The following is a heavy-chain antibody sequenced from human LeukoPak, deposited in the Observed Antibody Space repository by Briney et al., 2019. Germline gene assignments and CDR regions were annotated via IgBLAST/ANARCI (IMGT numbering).Heavy chain of an antibody. V-gene: IGHV4-59*01. CDR3: ARGRGYSGYVYEY. CDR1: GGSISSYY. CDR2: IYYSGST. D-gene: IGHD5-12*01. J-gene: IGHJ4*02. Sequence: SETLSLTCTVSGGSISSYYWSWIRQPPGKGLEWIGYIYYSGSTNYNPSLKRRVTISLDRSQSQFSLKLTSVTAADTAVYYCARGRGYSGYVYEYWGPGTLVTVSS.